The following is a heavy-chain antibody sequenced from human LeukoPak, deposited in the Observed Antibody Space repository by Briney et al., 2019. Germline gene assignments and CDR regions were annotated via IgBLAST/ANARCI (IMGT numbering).Heavy chain of an antibody. J-gene: IGHJ6*03. CDR3: ARDLGAAMVRDYYMDV. D-gene: IGHD5-18*01. V-gene: IGHV4-38-2*02. Sequence: SETLSLTCTVSGYSISSGYYWGWIRQPPGKGLEWIGSIYHSGSTYYDPSLKSRVTISVDTSKNQFSLKLSSVTAADTAVYYCARDLGAAMVRDYYMDVWGKGTTVTVSS. CDR1: GYSISSGYY. CDR2: IYHSGST.